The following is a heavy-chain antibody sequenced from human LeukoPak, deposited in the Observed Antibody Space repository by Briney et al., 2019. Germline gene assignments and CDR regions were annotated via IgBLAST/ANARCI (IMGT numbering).Heavy chain of an antibody. J-gene: IGHJ5*02. CDR2: ISSSSYYI. V-gene: IGHV3-21*01. D-gene: IGHD2-8*02. CDR3: AKGGRDTGGNWFDP. Sequence: GGSLRLSCAASGFTLITYSMSWVRQAPGKGLEWVSSISSSSYYIYYADSVKGRFTISRDNAKNSLYLQMNSLRAEDTAVYYCAKGGRDTGGNWFDPWGQGTLVTVSS. CDR1: GFTLITYS.